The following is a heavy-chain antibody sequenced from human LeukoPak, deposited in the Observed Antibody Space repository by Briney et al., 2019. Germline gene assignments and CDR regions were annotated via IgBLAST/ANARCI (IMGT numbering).Heavy chain of an antibody. CDR2: VYYSGST. D-gene: IGHD3-22*01. V-gene: IGHV4-30-4*01. CDR3: ARQIRRSSGSFDQ. J-gene: IGHJ4*02. Sequence: SETLSLTCTVSGGSVSSPDYYWSWIRQPPGKGLEWIGYVYYSGSTSYNPSLKSRLTISMDTSKNQFSLKLSSVTAAEMAVYYCARQIRRSSGSFDQWGQGTLVTASS. CDR1: GGSVSSPDYY.